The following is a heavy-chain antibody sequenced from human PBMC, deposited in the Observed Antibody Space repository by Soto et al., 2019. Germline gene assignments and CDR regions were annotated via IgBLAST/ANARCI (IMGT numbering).Heavy chain of an antibody. V-gene: IGHV3-53*01. D-gene: IGHD3-22*01. CDR2: IYSGGTT. Sequence: PCGSLRLSCAASGFSFSDYYMSWARQAPRKGLEWVSVIYSGGTTYFADSVKGRFTISRDNSKNTMYLQMNSLRAEDTAVYYRARDSYDSSGYYYGTNYWGQGTLVRVSS. CDR1: GFSFSDYY. CDR3: ARDSYDSSGYYYGTNY. J-gene: IGHJ4*02.